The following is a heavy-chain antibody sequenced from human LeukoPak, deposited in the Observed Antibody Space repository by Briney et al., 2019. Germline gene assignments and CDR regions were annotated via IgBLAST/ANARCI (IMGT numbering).Heavy chain of an antibody. V-gene: IGHV4-34*01. Sequence: SETLSLTCAISGASFSSYSWTWIRQPPGKGLEWIGSIYHSGSTYYNPSLKSRVTISVDTSKNQFSLKLSSVTAADTAVYYCARGSSVSSWLDCWGQGTLVTVSS. CDR1: GASFSSYS. CDR3: ARGSSVSSWLDC. CDR2: IYHSGST. J-gene: IGHJ4*02. D-gene: IGHD6-13*01.